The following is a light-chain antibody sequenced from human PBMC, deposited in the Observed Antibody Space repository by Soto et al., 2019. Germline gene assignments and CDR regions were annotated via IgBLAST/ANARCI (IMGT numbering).Light chain of an antibody. CDR1: QSISTY. V-gene: IGKV1-39*01. J-gene: IGKJ1*01. CDR3: LQAYSSSRT. Sequence: DIQMTQSPSSLSASVGDRVTITCRAGQSISTYLNWYQQKPGKAPKLLIYDASSLQRGVPSRFSGSGSGTDFTLTISSLQSEDFATYYCLQAYSSSRTFGQGTKVEIK. CDR2: DAS.